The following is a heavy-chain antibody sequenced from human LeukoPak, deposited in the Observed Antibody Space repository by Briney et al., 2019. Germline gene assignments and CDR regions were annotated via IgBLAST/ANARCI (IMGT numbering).Heavy chain of an antibody. Sequence: KSSETLSLTCAVYGGSFSGYYWSWIRQPPGKGLEWIGYIYYSGSTNYNPSLKSRVTISVDTSRNQFSLKLSSVTAADTAVYYCARVRAYYYDKGWFDPWGQGTLVTVSS. CDR1: GGSFSGYY. D-gene: IGHD3-22*01. V-gene: IGHV4-59*01. J-gene: IGHJ5*02. CDR3: ARVRAYYYDKGWFDP. CDR2: IYYSGST.